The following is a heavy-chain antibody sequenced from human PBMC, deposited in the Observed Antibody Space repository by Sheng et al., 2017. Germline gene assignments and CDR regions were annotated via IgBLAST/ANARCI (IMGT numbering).Heavy chain of an antibody. CDR2: IIPIFGTA. Sequence: QVQLVQSGAEVKKPGSSVKVSCKASGGTFSSYAISWVRQAPGQGLEWMGGIIPIFGTANYAQKFQGRVTITADESTSTAYMELSSLRSEDTAVYYCARVRGYCSGGSCYSINWFDPWGKGTLVTVS. CDR1: GGTFSSYA. CDR3: ARVRGYCSGGSCYSINWFDP. J-gene: IGHJ5*02. V-gene: IGHV1-69*13. D-gene: IGHD2-15*01.